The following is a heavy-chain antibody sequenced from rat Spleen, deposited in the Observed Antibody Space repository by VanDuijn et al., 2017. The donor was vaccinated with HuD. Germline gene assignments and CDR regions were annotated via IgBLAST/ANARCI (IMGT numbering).Heavy chain of an antibody. CDR3: AKENYYGFIFDF. Sequence: EVQLMESGGGLVQPGRSLKLSCVASGFTFNNYWMTWVRQAPKKGLEWVATITYDGSGTYYRDSVKGRFTISRDNAENTVYLQMNSLRSEDTATYYCAKENYYGFIFDFWGQGVMVTVSS. CDR1: GFTFNNYW. CDR2: ITYDGSGT. J-gene: IGHJ2*01. V-gene: IGHV5-31*01. D-gene: IGHD1-7*01.